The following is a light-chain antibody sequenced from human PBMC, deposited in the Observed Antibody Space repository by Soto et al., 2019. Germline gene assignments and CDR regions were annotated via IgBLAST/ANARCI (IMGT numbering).Light chain of an antibody. CDR2: EVN. CDR3: SSYAGSYTVV. V-gene: IGLV2-8*01. J-gene: IGLJ2*01. CDR1: SGDVGGYNY. Sequence: TQPSSASGSPGQSVTISCTGTSGDVGGYNYVSWYRQHPGKAPKLMIYEVNKRPSGVPDRFSGSKSGNTASLTVSWLQTEDEADYYCSSYAGSYTVVFGGGTQLTVL.